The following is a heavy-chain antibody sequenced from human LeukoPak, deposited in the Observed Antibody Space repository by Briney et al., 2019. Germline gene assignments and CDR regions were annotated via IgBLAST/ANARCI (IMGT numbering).Heavy chain of an antibody. CDR3: AKDIQLST. Sequence: GGSLRLSCAASGFTFSVAAMTWVRQAPGKGLEWVSLIGASGESTYYADSVKGRFTISRDNSKNTLSLQMNSLRAEDTAMYFCAKDIQLSTWGLGTMVTVSS. V-gene: IGHV3-23*01. D-gene: IGHD5-24*01. CDR1: GFTFSVAA. CDR2: IGASGEST. J-gene: IGHJ3*01.